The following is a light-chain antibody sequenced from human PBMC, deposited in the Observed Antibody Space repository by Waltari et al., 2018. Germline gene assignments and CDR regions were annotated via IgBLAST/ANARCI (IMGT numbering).Light chain of an antibody. V-gene: IGLV6-57*01. Sequence: NFMLTQPHSVSESPGKTVTISCTRSSGSIASNYVQWYHQRPGSSPTTVIYEDNQRPSGVPDRFSGSIDSSSNSASLTISGLKTEDEADYYCQSYDSSNQDVVFGGGTKLTVL. CDR2: EDN. J-gene: IGLJ2*01. CDR3: QSYDSSNQDVV. CDR1: SGSIASNY.